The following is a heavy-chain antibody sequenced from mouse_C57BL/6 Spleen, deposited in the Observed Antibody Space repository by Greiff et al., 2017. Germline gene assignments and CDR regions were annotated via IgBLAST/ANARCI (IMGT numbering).Heavy chain of an antibody. CDR2: ISRGGDYI. CDR1: GFTFSSYA. CDR3: TGDRGNSLYYYAMDY. Sequence: DVQLLEPGDGLVKPGGSLKLSCAASGFTFSSYAMPWVRQTPEKRLEWVAYISRGGDYIYYADTMKGRITISRDNARNTLYLQMSSLKSEDTAMYYCTGDRGNSLYYYAMDYWGQGTSVTVSS. D-gene: IGHD2-1*01. J-gene: IGHJ4*01. V-gene: IGHV5-9-1*02.